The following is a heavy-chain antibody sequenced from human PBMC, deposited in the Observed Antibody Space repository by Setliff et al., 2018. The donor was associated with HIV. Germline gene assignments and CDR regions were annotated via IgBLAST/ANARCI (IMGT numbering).Heavy chain of an antibody. D-gene: IGHD2-15*01. CDR2: ISDHNGNT. CDR1: GYTFSDYS. CDR3: AREAANYAFDI. V-gene: IGHV1-18*01. J-gene: IGHJ3*02. Sequence: ASVKVSCKAFGYTFSDYSIIWVRQAPGQGPEWMGWISDHNGNTNYAQKIQGRVTLTIDTSTSTAYMELRTLRSDDTAVYYCAREAANYAFDIWGQGTMVNRLL.